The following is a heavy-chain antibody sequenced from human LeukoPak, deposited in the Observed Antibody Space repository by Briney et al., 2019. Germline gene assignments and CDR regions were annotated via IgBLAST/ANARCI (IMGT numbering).Heavy chain of an antibody. CDR3: ARAVGAGAFDN. D-gene: IGHD1-26*01. CDR2: ISSSGNTI. CDR1: GLTFSDYY. J-gene: IGHJ4*01. V-gene: IGHV3-11*01. Sequence: RGSLRLSCAASGLTFSDYYMSWIRQAPGKRLEWVSFISSSGNTISYADSVNGRFNISRDNAKNSLYLQMNSLRAEDTAVYYCARAVGAGAFDNWGHGTLVTVSS.